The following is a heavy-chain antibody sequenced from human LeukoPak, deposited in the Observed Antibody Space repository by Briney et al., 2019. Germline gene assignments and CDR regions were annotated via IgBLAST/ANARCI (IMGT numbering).Heavy chain of an antibody. D-gene: IGHD3-22*01. CDR3: ARLYYYDSSGYIADY. CDR1: GGSISSINW. J-gene: IGHJ4*02. V-gene: IGHV4-4*02. Sequence: SETLSLTCAVPGGSISSINWWSWARQPPGKGLEWFGEIYHSRSTNYNPSLKSRVTISVDKSKKQFSLKLSSVTAADTAVYYCARLYYYDSSGYIADYWGQGTLVTVSS. CDR2: IYHSRST.